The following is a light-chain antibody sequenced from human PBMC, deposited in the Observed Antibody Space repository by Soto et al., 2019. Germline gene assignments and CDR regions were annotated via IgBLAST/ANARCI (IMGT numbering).Light chain of an antibody. CDR2: DAS. Sequence: DIQMTQSPSPLSAPVGDRVTITCRASQSISGYLAWYQQRPGKAPQLLIYDASSLQPGVPSRFSGSGSGTEFTLTISSLQPDDFATYYCQQYDSLWTFGQGTKVDIK. J-gene: IGKJ1*01. CDR1: QSISGY. CDR3: QQYDSLWT. V-gene: IGKV1-5*01.